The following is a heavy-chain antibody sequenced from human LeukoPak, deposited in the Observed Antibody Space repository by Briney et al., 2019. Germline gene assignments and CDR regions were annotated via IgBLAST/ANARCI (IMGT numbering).Heavy chain of an antibody. CDR1: GGSVSSGSYY. Sequence: SETLSLTCTVSGGSVSSGSYYWSWIRQPPGKGLEWIGYTYYSGSTNYNPSLKSRVTISVDTSKNQFSLKLSSVTAADTAVYYYARTPIYGDYVFDYWGQGTLVTVSS. D-gene: IGHD4-17*01. CDR2: TYYSGST. V-gene: IGHV4-61*01. J-gene: IGHJ4*02. CDR3: ARTPIYGDYVFDY.